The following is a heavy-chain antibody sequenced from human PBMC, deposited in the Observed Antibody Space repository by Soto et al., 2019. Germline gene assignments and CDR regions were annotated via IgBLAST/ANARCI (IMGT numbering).Heavy chain of an antibody. D-gene: IGHD3-10*01. CDR2: IYYSGST. Sequence: QVQLQESGPGLVKPSQTLSLTCTVSGGSISSGGYYWSWIRQHPGKGLEWIGYIYYSGSTYYNPSLTRRVTISVDTSKNQFSLKLSSVTAADTAVYYCARVDAEEFNWFDPWGQGTLVTVSS. CDR1: GGSISSGGYY. CDR3: ARVDAEEFNWFDP. V-gene: IGHV4-31*03. J-gene: IGHJ5*02.